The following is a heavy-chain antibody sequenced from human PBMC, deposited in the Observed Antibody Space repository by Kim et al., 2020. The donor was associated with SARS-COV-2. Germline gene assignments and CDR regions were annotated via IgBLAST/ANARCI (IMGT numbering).Heavy chain of an antibody. J-gene: IGHJ4*02. CDR3: ARLRGYSGYDPARFTDY. V-gene: IGHV4-39*01. D-gene: IGHD5-12*01. CDR2: IYYSGST. CDR1: GGSISSSSYY. Sequence: SETLSLTCTVSGGSISSSSYYWGWIRQPPGKGLECIGSIYYSGSTYYNPSLKSRVTISVDTSKNQFSLKLSSVTAADTAVYYCARLRGYSGYDPARFTDYWGQGTLVTVST.